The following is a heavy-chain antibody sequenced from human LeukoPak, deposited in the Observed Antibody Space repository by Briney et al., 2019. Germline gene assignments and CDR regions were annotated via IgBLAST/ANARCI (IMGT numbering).Heavy chain of an antibody. D-gene: IGHD3-10*01. CDR2: IASSGLNT. CDR3: AREVRGGNSFDC. Sequence: GGSLRLSCAASGFMFRDAAMTWVRQAPGKGLEWVSLIASSGLNTYYADSVKGRFIISRDSSKNTLYLQMNSLRAEDTAVYYCAREVRGGNSFDCWGQGTLVTVSS. CDR1: GFMFRDAA. J-gene: IGHJ4*02. V-gene: IGHV3-66*01.